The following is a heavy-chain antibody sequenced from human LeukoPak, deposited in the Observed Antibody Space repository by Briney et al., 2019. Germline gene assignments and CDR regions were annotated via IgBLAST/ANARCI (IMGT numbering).Heavy chain of an antibody. J-gene: IGHJ5*02. V-gene: IGHV4-4*07. CDR1: GGSISSYY. D-gene: IGHD3-10*01. CDR3: ARDPVTGNWSDP. Sequence: PSKTLSLTCTVSGGSISSYYWSWIRQPAGKGLEWIGRIYTSGSTNYNPSLKSRVTISVDKSKNQFSLKLSSVTAADTAVYYCARDPVTGNWSDPWGQGTLVTVSS. CDR2: IYTSGST.